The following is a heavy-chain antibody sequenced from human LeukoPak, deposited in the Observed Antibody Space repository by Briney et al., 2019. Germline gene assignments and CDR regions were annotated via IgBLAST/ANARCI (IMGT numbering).Heavy chain of an antibody. Sequence: WGSLRLSCAASGFTFRTYWMSWVRQAPGKGLEWVASINQGGSETYYVESVKGRFTISRDNAMNSFFLQVNSLRAEDTAVYYCARLIGDRTIYDYWGQGTLVTVSS. D-gene: IGHD6-6*01. CDR3: ARLIGDRTIYDY. J-gene: IGHJ4*02. V-gene: IGHV3-7*01. CDR1: GFTFRTYW. CDR2: INQGGSET.